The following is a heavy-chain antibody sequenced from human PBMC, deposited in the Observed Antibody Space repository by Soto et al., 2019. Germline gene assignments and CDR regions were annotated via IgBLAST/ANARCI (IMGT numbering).Heavy chain of an antibody. J-gene: IGHJ4*02. D-gene: IGHD3-16*01. CDR2: ISYDGSNK. CDR1: GFTFSSYG. Sequence: PGGSLRLSCAASGFTFSSYGMHCVRQAPGKGLEWVAVISYDGSNKYYADSVKGRFTISRDNSKNTLYLQMNSLRAEDTAVYYCAKDRGEGFDYWGQGTLVTVSS. CDR3: AKDRGEGFDY. V-gene: IGHV3-30*18.